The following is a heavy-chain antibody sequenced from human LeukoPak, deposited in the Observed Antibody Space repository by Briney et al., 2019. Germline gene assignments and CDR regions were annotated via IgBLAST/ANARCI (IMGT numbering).Heavy chain of an antibody. CDR1: GFTFSRYA. CDR2: ISGSGGST. J-gene: IGHJ5*02. Sequence: EGSLRLSCAASGFTFSRYAMSWVRQAPGKGPQWVSAISGSGGSTYYADSVKGRFTISRDNSENTLYLQMNSLRAEDTAVYYCAKGPYDYVWGSYRPETYNWFDPWGQGTLVTVSS. CDR3: AKGPYDYVWGSYRPETYNWFDP. D-gene: IGHD3-16*02. V-gene: IGHV3-23*01.